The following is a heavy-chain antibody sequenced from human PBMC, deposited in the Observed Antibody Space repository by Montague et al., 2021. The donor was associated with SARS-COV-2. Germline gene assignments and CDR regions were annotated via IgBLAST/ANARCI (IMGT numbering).Heavy chain of an antibody. J-gene: IGHJ6*02. CDR2: IYYSGNT. CDR1: GGSISSSGYY. Sequence: SETLSLTCTVSGGSISSSGYYWGWIRQPPGKGLEWIGSIYYSGNTYYSPSLQSRVTISVDTSKNQFSLRLNSMTAADTAVYYCARLPPYSFTSNGHYYNAVDLWDQGTTVTVSS. V-gene: IGHV4-39*01. CDR3: ARLPPYSFTSNGHYYNAVDL. D-gene: IGHD3-22*01.